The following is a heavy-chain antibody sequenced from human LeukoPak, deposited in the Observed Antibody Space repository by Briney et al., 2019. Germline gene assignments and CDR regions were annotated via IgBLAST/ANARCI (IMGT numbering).Heavy chain of an antibody. D-gene: IGHD3-22*01. J-gene: IGHJ3*02. Sequence: PSETLSLTCTVSGGSISSYFWSWIRQPPGMGLEWIGYIYYSGSTNYNPSLKSRVTISVDTSKNQFSLKLSSVTAADTAVYYCATSDYDSTIREAFDIRGQGTMVTVSS. CDR1: GGSISSYF. CDR3: ATSDYDSTIREAFDI. CDR2: IYYSGST. V-gene: IGHV4-59*01.